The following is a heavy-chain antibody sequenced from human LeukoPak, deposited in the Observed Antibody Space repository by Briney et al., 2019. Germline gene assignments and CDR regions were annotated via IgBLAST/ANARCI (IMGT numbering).Heavy chain of an antibody. V-gene: IGHV3-21*01. CDR2: ISGSSYYI. J-gene: IGHJ4*02. CDR3: ARTPTDYDILTGSAEGIDY. Sequence: GGSLRLSCAASGFTFSSYSMNWVRQAPGKGLEWVSSISGSSYYIYYADSVKGRFTISRDNAKNSLYLQMNSLRAEDTAVYYCARTPTDYDILTGSAEGIDYWGQGTLVTVSS. CDR1: GFTFSSYS. D-gene: IGHD3-9*01.